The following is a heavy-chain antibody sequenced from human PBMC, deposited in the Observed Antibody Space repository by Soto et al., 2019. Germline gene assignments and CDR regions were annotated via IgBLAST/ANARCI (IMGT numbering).Heavy chain of an antibody. V-gene: IGHV3-7*01. CDR3: ARAGYCGPGCYYYFDY. Sequence: PRLSCAVSGFTFGSYWMNWVRLIPGKGLEWVAYIKPDGSATYYVDSVKGRFTISRDNAKNSLYLQMNSLRVEDTSVYYCARAGYCGPGCYYYFDYWGQGTLVTVSS. J-gene: IGHJ4*02. CDR2: IKPDGSAT. D-gene: IGHD2-21*02. CDR1: GFTFGSYW.